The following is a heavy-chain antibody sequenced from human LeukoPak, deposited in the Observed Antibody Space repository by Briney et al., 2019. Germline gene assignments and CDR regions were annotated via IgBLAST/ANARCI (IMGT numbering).Heavy chain of an antibody. J-gene: IGHJ1*01. CDR3: ARGFGPTDYDEYFQR. V-gene: IGHV1-8*01. D-gene: IGHD4-17*01. Sequence: ASVKVSRKASGYTFTSYDINWVRQATGQGLEWMGWMNPNSGNTGYAQKFQGRVTITRNTSISTAYMELSSLRSEDTAVYYCARGFGPTDYDEYFQRWGQGTLVTASS. CDR1: GYTFTSYD. CDR2: MNPNSGNT.